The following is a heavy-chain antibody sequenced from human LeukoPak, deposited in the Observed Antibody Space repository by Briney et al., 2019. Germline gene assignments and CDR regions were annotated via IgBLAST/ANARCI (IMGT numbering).Heavy chain of an antibody. CDR1: GGSISTSY. D-gene: IGHD5-24*01. CDR2: IYNGEIT. CDR3: ATGGGYGYIQD. Sequence: SETLSLTCTVSGGSISTSYWTWIRQPPGKGLEWIGYIYNGEITTYNPSLKRRVTISVQTSRNQFSLSLTSVTAADTAVYYCATGGGYGYIQDWGQGTLVTVSS. V-gene: IGHV4-59*01. J-gene: IGHJ4*02.